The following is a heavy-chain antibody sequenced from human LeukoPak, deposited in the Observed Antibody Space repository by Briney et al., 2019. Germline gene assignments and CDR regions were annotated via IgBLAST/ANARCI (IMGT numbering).Heavy chain of an antibody. CDR1: GGTFSSYA. D-gene: IGHD3-3*01. CDR2: IIPILGIA. J-gene: IGHJ5*02. Sequence: GASVKVSCKASGGTFSSYAISWVRQAPGQGLEWMGRIIPILGIANYAQKFQGRVTITADKSTSTAYMELSSLRSEDTAVYYCASSDFWSGYYGMRWFDPWGQGTLVTVSS. V-gene: IGHV1-69*04. CDR3: ASSDFWSGYYGMRWFDP.